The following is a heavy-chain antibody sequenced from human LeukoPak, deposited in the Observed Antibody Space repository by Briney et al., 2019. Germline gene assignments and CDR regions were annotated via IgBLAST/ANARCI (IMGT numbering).Heavy chain of an antibody. Sequence: SVKVSCKASGGTFSSYAISWVRQAPGQGLEWMGGIIPIFGTANYAQKFQGRVTITADESTSTAYMELSSLRSEDTAVYYCARDWNYGLEYYYYGMDVWGQGTTVTVSS. V-gene: IGHV1-69*13. J-gene: IGHJ6*02. CDR1: GGTFSSYA. D-gene: IGHD1-7*01. CDR3: ARDWNYGLEYYYYGMDV. CDR2: IIPIFGTA.